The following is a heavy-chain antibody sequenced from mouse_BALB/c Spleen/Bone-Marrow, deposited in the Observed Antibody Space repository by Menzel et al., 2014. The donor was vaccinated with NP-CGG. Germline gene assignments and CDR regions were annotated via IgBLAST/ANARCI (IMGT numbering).Heavy chain of an antibody. CDR2: INPYNDGT. V-gene: IGHV1-14*01. CDR3: APGDFAY. Sequence: EVQVVESGPELVKPGASVKMSCKASGYTFTSYVMHWVKQKPRQGLEWIGYINPYNDGTKYNEKFKGKATLTSDKSSSTAYMELSSLTSEDSAVYYCAPGDFAYWGQGTLVAVSA. J-gene: IGHJ3*01. CDR1: GYTFTSYV.